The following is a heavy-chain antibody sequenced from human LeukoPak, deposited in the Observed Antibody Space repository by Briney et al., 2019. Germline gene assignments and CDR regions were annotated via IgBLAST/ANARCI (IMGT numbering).Heavy chain of an antibody. CDR2: INHSGST. Sequence: SETLSLTCAVYGGSFSGYYWSWLRQPPGKGLEWIGEINHSGSTNYNPSLKSRVTISVDTSKNQFSLKLSSVTAADTAVYYCAGGPTYYYGSGSSLWGQGTLVTVSS. CDR3: AGGPTYYYGSGSSL. D-gene: IGHD3-10*01. J-gene: IGHJ4*02. CDR1: GGSFSGYY. V-gene: IGHV4-34*01.